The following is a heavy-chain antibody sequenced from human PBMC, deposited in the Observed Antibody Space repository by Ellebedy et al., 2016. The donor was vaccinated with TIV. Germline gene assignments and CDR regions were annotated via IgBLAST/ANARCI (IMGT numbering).Heavy chain of an antibody. CDR3: ARGGASSKYFDY. Sequence: MPSETLSLTCAVSGGSFSGYFWSWIRQTPGKGLEWIGEINPSGTPNYNPSLKSRVTMSVDTPKKQFSLRLTSVTAADTAVYYCARGGASSKYFDYWGQGTLVTVSS. CDR2: INPSGTP. J-gene: IGHJ4*02. CDR1: GGSFSGYF. V-gene: IGHV4-34*01.